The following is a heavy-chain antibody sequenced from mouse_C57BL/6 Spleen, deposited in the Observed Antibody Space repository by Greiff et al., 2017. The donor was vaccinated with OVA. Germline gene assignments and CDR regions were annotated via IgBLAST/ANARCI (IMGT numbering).Heavy chain of an antibody. CDR1: GYTFTDYE. CDR2: IDPETGGT. CDR3: TRRQLRLGFAY. V-gene: IGHV1-15*01. Sequence: VQLQQSGAELVRPGASVTLSCKASGYTFTDYEMHWVKQTPVHGLEWIGAIDPETGGTAYNQKFKGKAILTADKSSSTAYMELRSLTSEDSAVYYCTRRQLRLGFAYWGQGTLVTVSA. J-gene: IGHJ3*01. D-gene: IGHD3-2*02.